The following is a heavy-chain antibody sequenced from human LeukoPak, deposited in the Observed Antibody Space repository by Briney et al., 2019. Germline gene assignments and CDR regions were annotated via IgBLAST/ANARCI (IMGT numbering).Heavy chain of an antibody. CDR3: ARDRQGSFDS. J-gene: IGHJ4*02. CDR1: GFTFSYYG. D-gene: IGHD2-15*01. V-gene: IGHV3-30*02. Sequence: GGSLRLSCAASGFTFSYYGIHWVRQAPGKGLDWVAFIRSDGSNKYYADSVKGRFTISRDNSKNTLYLQMNSLRAEDTAVYYCARDRQGSFDSWGQGTLVTVSS. CDR2: IRSDGSNK.